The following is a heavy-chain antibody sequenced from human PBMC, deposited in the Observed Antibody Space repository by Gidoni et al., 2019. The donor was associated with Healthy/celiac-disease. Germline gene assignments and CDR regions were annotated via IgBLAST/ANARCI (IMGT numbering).Heavy chain of an antibody. CDR3: ARGLPAVGP. Sequence: QVHLVQSGAEVMKPGSSVQFSCTASGGTFSSYAISWLRQAPGPGLEWMGGIIPIFGTPKYAQKFQGSVTITADKSTSTVYMEMSSLRAEDTAVYYCARGLPAVGPWGQGTLVTVSS. CDR1: GGTFSSYA. D-gene: IGHD6-13*01. CDR2: IIPIFGTP. V-gene: IGHV1-69*06. J-gene: IGHJ5*02.